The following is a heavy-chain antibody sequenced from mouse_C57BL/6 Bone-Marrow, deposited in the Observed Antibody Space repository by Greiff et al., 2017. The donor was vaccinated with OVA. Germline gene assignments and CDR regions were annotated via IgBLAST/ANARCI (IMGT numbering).Heavy chain of an antibody. V-gene: IGHV1-26*01. Sequence: VQLQQSGPELVKPGASVKISCKASGYTFTDYYMNWVKQSHGKSLEWTGDINPNNGGTSYNQKFKGKATLTVDKSSSTAYMELRSLTSEDSAVYYCARSHYYGSSYLYWYFDVWGTGTTVTVSS. J-gene: IGHJ1*03. CDR2: INPNNGGT. CDR1: GYTFTDYY. D-gene: IGHD1-1*01. CDR3: ARSHYYGSSYLYWYFDV.